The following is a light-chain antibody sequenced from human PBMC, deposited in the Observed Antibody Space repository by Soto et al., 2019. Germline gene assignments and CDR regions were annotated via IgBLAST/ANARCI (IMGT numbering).Light chain of an antibody. CDR1: SSDVGGYYY. CDR2: QVT. J-gene: IGLJ1*01. V-gene: IGLV2-14*01. CDR3: CSYSSSSTFYV. Sequence: QSVLTQPASVSGSPGQSITVSCTGTSSDVGGYYYVSWYQVHPGKAPKLMIFQVTNRPSGVSNRLSGSKSGNTASLTISGLRAEDEADYYCCSYSSSSTFYVFGTGTKVTVL.